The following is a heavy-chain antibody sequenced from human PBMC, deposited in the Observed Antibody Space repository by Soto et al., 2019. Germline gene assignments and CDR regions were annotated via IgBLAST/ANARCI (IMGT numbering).Heavy chain of an antibody. V-gene: IGHV1-69*13. D-gene: IGHD3-22*01. CDR1: GGTFSSYA. CDR3: ARALLTYETYPYYFDY. Sequence: GASVKVSCKASGGTFSSYAISWVRQAPGQGLEWMGGIIPIFGTANYAQKFQGRVTITADESTSTAYMELSSLRSEDTAVYYCARALLTYETYPYYFDYWGQGTLVTVSS. CDR2: IIPIFGTA. J-gene: IGHJ4*02.